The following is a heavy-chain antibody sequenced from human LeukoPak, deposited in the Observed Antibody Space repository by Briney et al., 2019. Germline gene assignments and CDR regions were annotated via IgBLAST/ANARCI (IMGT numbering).Heavy chain of an antibody. Sequence: GGSLRLSCTASGFTFGDYAMSWVRQAPGKWLEWVGFIRSKAYGGTTEYAASVKGRFTISRDDSKSIAYLQMNSLKTEDTAVYYCTREGRGSDAFDYWGQGTLVTVSS. CDR1: GFTFGDYA. D-gene: IGHD3-16*01. J-gene: IGHJ4*02. CDR3: TREGRGSDAFDY. V-gene: IGHV3-49*04. CDR2: IRSKAYGGTT.